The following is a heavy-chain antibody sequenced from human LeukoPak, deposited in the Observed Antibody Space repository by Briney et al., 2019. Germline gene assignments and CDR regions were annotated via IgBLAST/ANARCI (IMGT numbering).Heavy chain of an antibody. D-gene: IGHD1-26*01. CDR1: GFTFSSYG. Sequence: PGGSLRLSCTASGFTFSSYGMDWVRQAPGKGLVWVSRINSDGSSTSYADSVKGRFTISRDNAKNTLYLQMNSLRAEDTAVYYCATLAVGSPEAFDIWGQGTMVTVSS. J-gene: IGHJ3*02. CDR3: ATLAVGSPEAFDI. CDR2: INSDGSST. V-gene: IGHV3-74*01.